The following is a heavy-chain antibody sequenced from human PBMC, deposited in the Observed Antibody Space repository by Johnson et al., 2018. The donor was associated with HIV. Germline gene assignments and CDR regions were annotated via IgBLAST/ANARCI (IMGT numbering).Heavy chain of an antibody. D-gene: IGHD3-22*01. J-gene: IGHJ3*02. CDR1: GFTFSSYW. V-gene: IGHV3-7*02. CDR3: ARKGSSGCGGIDAFDI. Sequence: VHLVESGGGVVQPGRSLRLSCAASGFTFSSYWMSWVRQAPGKGLEWVANIKQDGSEKYYVDSVKGRFPISRDNAKNSLYLQMNSLRVEDTAGYYCARKGSSGCGGIDAFDIWGEGTMVTVSS. CDR2: IKQDGSEK.